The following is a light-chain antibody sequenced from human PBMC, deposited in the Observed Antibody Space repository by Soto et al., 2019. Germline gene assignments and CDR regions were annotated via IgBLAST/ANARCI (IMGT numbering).Light chain of an antibody. V-gene: IGKV1-9*01. Sequence: DIQLTQCPSFLSASVGDRVTISCRASQDVSRFLAWYQQKPGKAPNLLIYAASTLQSGVPSRFSGSGSGTEFTLTISSLQPEDFATYYCQQLNSYVFTFGPGTKVDIK. J-gene: IGKJ3*01. CDR3: QQLNSYVFT. CDR1: QDVSRF. CDR2: AAS.